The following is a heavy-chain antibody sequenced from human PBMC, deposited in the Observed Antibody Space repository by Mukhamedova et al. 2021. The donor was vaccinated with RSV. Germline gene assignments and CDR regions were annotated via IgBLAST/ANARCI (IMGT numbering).Heavy chain of an antibody. Sequence: EYMGIIYPGDSDSRYSPSFQGQVTISADTSITTAYLQWSSLKASDTAIYYCARQYGSGSLDFWGQGTLGTVSS. CDR2: IYPGDSDS. CDR3: ARQYGSGSLDF. J-gene: IGHJ4*02. V-gene: IGHV5-51*01. D-gene: IGHD3-10*01.